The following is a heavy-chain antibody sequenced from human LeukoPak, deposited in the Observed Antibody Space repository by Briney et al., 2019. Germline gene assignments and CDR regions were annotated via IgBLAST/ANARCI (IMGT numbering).Heavy chain of an antibody. CDR1: GFTFSNFW. D-gene: IGHD3-16*01. CDR2: IKQDETEK. Sequence: PGGSLRLSCTAPGFTFSNFWMGWVRQAPGKGLEWVANIKQDETEKFYLGSVKGRFTISRDNAKNSLYLQMNSLRAEDTAVYYCARGRVGPRNAPNRAFDIWGQGTMVTVSS. CDR3: ARGRVGPRNAPNRAFDI. V-gene: IGHV3-7*01. J-gene: IGHJ3*02.